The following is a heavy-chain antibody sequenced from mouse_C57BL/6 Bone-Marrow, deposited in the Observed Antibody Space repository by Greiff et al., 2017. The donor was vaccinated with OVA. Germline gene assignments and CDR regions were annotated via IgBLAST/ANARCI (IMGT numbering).Heavy chain of an antibody. V-gene: IGHV1-42*01. CDR3: ARREVTTRSYWYFDV. CDR1: GYSFTGYY. D-gene: IGHD2-5*01. J-gene: IGHJ1*03. Sequence: DVKLQESGPELVKPGASVKISCKASGYSFTGYYMNWVKQSPEKSLEWIGEINPSTGGTTYNQKFKAKATLTVDKSSSTAYMQLKSLTSEDSAVYYCARREVTTRSYWYFDVWGTGTTVTVSS. CDR2: INPSTGGT.